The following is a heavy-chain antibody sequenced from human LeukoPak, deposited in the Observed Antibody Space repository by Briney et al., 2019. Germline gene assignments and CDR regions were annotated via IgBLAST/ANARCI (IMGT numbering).Heavy chain of an antibody. D-gene: IGHD3-10*01. CDR1: GYSFSKYG. CDR3: ARDRQSEGFGELSLYAFDI. CDR2: ISAYNDKT. V-gene: IGHV1-18*04. J-gene: IGHJ3*02. Sequence: GASVKVSCKASGYSFSKYGISWVRQAPGQGLEWMGWISAYNDKTKYGQKVQGRVTMTTDTSTSTAYMELRSLISDDTAVYYCARDRQSEGFGELSLYAFDIWGQGTTVTVSS.